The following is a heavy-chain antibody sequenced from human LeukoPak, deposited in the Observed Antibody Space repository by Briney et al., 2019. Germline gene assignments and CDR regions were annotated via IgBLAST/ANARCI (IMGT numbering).Heavy chain of an antibody. CDR3: AREYSSSSGSVSDY. D-gene: IGHD6-6*01. V-gene: IGHV3-48*02. CDR2: ISSSSSTI. CDR1: GFTFSSYH. Sequence: PGGSLRLSCAASGFTFSSYHMNWVRQAPGKGLEWVSYISSSSSTIYCADSVKGRSTISRDNAKNLLYLQMNSLRDEDTAVYYCAREYSSSSGSVSDYWGQGTLVTVSS. J-gene: IGHJ4*02.